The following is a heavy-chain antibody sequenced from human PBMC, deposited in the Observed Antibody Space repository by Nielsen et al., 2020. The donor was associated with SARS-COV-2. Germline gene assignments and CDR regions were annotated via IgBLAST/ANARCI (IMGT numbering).Heavy chain of an antibody. V-gene: IGHV3-23*01. Sequence: GESLKISCAASGFTFSSYAMSWVRQAPGKGLEWVSAISSSGSTIYYADSVKGRFTISRDNAKNSLYLQMNSLRAEDTAVYYCAKNLIAARRMGYYYGMDVWGQGTTVTVSS. J-gene: IGHJ6*02. CDR2: ISSSGSTI. CDR1: GFTFSSYA. CDR3: AKNLIAARRMGYYYGMDV. D-gene: IGHD6-6*01.